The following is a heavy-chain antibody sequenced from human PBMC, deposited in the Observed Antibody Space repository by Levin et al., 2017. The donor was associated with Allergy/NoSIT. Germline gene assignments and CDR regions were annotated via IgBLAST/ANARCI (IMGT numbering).Heavy chain of an antibody. CDR2: ISYSGNT. D-gene: IGHD2-2*01. CDR3: ARDDGYCSSDSCRGNAY. CDR1: GDSISSGDYY. Sequence: SQTLSLTCTVSGDSISSGDYYWSWIRQHPGKGLEWIGYISYSGNTYYSPSLKSRVTISVDTSKNQFSLKLNSVTAADTAVYYCARDDGYCSSDSCRGNAYWGQGTLVTVSS. V-gene: IGHV4-31*03. J-gene: IGHJ4*02.